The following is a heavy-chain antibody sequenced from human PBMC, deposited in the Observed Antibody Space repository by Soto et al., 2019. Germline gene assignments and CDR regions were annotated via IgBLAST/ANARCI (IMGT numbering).Heavy chain of an antibody. CDR1: GGAFNTYY. CDR3: ARIVVGATVDL. Sequence: PLETLSLTCAVYGGAFNTYYWRWTWIRQPPGKGLEWIGEINHSGSNNYNPSLKSRVTISVDTSRNQFSLTLTSVTAADTAVYFCARIVVGATVDLWGQGSLVTVSS. J-gene: IGHJ5*02. CDR2: INHSGSN. D-gene: IGHD1-26*01. V-gene: IGHV4-34*01.